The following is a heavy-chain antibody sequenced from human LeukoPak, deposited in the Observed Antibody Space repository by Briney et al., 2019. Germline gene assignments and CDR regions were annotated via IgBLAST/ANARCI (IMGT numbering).Heavy chain of an antibody. V-gene: IGHV3-23*01. CDR1: GFTFSSYA. Sequence: GGSLRLSCAASGFTFSSYAMNWVRQAPGKGLEWVSTISGSGDSTYYADSVKGRFTISRDNSKNTLYLQMNSLRAEDTAVYYCARDPSLLWFGELLPLFDYWGQGTLVTVSS. D-gene: IGHD3-10*01. CDR3: ARDPSLLWFGELLPLFDY. CDR2: ISGSGDST. J-gene: IGHJ4*02.